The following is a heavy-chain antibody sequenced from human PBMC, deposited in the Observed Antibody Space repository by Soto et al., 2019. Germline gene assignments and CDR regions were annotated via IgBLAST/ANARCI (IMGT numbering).Heavy chain of an antibody. J-gene: IGHJ6*02. CDR3: ARDPGGDYGMDV. CDR1: GFTVSSNY. CDR2: IYSGGST. D-gene: IGHD3-16*01. Sequence: GESLRLSCAASGFTVSSNYMSWVRQAPGKGLEWVSVIYSGGSTYYADSVKGRFTISRDNSKNTLYLQMNSLRAEDTAVYYCARDPGGDYGMDVWGQGTTVTVSS. V-gene: IGHV3-53*01.